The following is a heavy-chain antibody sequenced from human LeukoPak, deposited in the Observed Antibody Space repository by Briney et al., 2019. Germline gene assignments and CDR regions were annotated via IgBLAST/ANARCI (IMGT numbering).Heavy chain of an antibody. CDR2: INHSGST. D-gene: IGHD2-15*01. CDR3: ARTAAKYYYYYGMDV. Sequence: KPSETLSLTCAVYGGSFSGYYWSRIRQPPGKGLEWIGEINHSGSTNYNPSLKSRVTISVDTSKNQFSLKLSSGTAADTAVYYCARTAAKYYYYYGMDVWGQGTTVTVSS. CDR1: GGSFSGYY. J-gene: IGHJ6*02. V-gene: IGHV4-34*01.